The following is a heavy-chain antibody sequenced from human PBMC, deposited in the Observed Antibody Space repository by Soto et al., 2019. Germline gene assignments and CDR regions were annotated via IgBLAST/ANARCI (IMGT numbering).Heavy chain of an antibody. V-gene: IGHV4-39*07. CDR1: GDSIRNNNFY. CDR3: ASRKPESIAAAADFIGDYYYYMDV. J-gene: IGHJ6*03. D-gene: IGHD6-13*01. CDR2: IYYSGST. Sequence: SETLSLTCTVSGDSIRNNNFYWGWIRQTPGKGMEWIGSIYYSGSTNYNPSLKSRVTISVDTSKNQFSLKLSSVTAADTAVYYCASRKPESIAAAADFIGDYYYYMDVWGKGTTVTVSS.